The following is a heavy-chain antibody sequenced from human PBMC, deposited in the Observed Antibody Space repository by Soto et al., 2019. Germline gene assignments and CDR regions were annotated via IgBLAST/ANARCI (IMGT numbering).Heavy chain of an antibody. CDR2: INAGNGNT. CDR3: ARALAPYYDFWSGYWDDAFDI. V-gene: IGHV1-3*01. Sequence: EASVKVSCKASGYTFTSYAMHWVRQAPGQRLEWMGWINAGNGNTKYSQKFQGRVTITRDTSASTAYMELSSLRSEDTAVYYCARALAPYYDFWSGYWDDAFDIWGQGTMVT. J-gene: IGHJ3*02. CDR1: GYTFTSYA. D-gene: IGHD3-3*01.